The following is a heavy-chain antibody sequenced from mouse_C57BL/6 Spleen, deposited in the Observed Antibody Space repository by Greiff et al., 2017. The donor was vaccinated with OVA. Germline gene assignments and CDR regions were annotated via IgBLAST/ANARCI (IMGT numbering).Heavy chain of an antibody. Sequence: EVQLVESGGDLVKPGGSLKLSCAASGFTFSSYGMSWVRQTPDKRLEWVATISRGGSYTYYPDSVKGRFTISRDNAKNTLYLQMSSLKSEDTAMDYCARDDDYAMDYWGQGTSVTVSS. J-gene: IGHJ4*01. CDR2: ISRGGSYT. D-gene: IGHD2-12*01. CDR3: ARDDDYAMDY. V-gene: IGHV5-6*01. CDR1: GFTFSSYG.